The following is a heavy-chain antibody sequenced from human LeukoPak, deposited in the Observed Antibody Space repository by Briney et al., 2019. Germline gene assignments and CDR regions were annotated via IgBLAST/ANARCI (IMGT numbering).Heavy chain of an antibody. D-gene: IGHD5-18*01. Sequence: GGSLRLSCAASGFSFGTYWMHWVRQAPGKGLEWVSRIKSDGSDIFYAGSVKGRFTISRDNAKNTLYLQMNSLRGEDTAMYYCVGDSDQGGYSRFEHWGQGTLVTVS. CDR3: VGDSDQGGYSRFEH. V-gene: IGHV3-74*01. CDR1: GFSFGTYW. CDR2: IKSDGSDI. J-gene: IGHJ4*02.